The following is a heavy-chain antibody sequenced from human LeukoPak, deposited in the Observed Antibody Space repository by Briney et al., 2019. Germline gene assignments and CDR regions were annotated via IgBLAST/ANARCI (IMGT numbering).Heavy chain of an antibody. J-gene: IGHJ5*02. Sequence: GGSLRLSCAASGFNLRDYWMHWVRRAPGKGLVWVSRLGTDGTYTNYADSVTGRFTISRDNAKNTLYLQMDSLRAEDTSFYYCVRDPSNSGNWFDLWGQGTLVTVSS. CDR2: LGTDGTYT. V-gene: IGHV3-74*01. CDR1: GFNLRDYW. CDR3: VRDPSNSGNWFDL. D-gene: IGHD4-11*01.